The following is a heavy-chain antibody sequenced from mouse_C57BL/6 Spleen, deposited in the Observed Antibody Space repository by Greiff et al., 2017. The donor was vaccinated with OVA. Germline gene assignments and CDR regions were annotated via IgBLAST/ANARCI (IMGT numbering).Heavy chain of an antibody. J-gene: IGHJ3*01. CDR3: AREVDSSGYLAWFAY. V-gene: IGHV1-85*01. CDR1: GYTFTSYD. D-gene: IGHD3-2*02. Sequence: QVQLQQSGPELVKPGASVKLSCKASGYTFTSYDINWVKQRPGQGLEWIGWIYPRDGSTKYNEKFKGKATLTVDPSSSTAYMELHSLTSEDSAVYFCAREVDSSGYLAWFAYWGQGTLVTVSA. CDR2: IYPRDGST.